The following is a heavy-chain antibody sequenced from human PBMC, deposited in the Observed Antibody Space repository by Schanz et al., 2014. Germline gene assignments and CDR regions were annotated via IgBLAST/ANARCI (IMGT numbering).Heavy chain of an antibody. V-gene: IGHV3-64*01. J-gene: IGHJ4*02. Sequence: EVQLVESGGGLVQPGGSLRLSCAAPGFTLSNYAMHWVRQTPDKGLEWVSGLSANGDSTFYSSSVKGRFTISRDISKNTLYLQMRRLRAEDVAVYYGARKSLVSAHYDSWGQGALVTVSS. CDR3: ARKSLVSAHYDS. D-gene: IGHD2-21*01. CDR1: GFTLSNYA. CDR2: LSANGDST.